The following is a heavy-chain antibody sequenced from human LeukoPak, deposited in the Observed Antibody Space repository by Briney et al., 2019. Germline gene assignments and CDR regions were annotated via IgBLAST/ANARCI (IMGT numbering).Heavy chain of an antibody. D-gene: IGHD3-22*01. CDR3: ASRYYYDSSGYFLY. CDR2: IYYTGST. Sequence: SETLSLTCTVSFNSIRSSSYYWGWIRQFPGKGLEWIGYIYYTGSTYYSSSLKSRVTISVDTSNNQFSLRLNSVTAADTAVYYCASRYYYDSSGYFLYWGQGTLVTVSS. J-gene: IGHJ4*02. CDR1: FNSIRSSSYY. V-gene: IGHV4-39*01.